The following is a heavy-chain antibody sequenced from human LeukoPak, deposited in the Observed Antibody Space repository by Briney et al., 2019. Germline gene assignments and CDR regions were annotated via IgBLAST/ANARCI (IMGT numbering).Heavy chain of an antibody. CDR3: ARGLRIQLWLPRFYAFDI. Sequence: SETLSLTCAVSGYSITSSSWWGWIRQPPGKGLEWIGYIYHSGTTYYNPSLKSRVTISVDTSKNQFSLKLSSVTAADTAVYYCARGLRIQLWLPRFYAFDIWGQGTMVTVSS. CDR1: GYSITSSSW. V-gene: IGHV4-28*03. D-gene: IGHD5-18*01. CDR2: IYHSGTT. J-gene: IGHJ3*02.